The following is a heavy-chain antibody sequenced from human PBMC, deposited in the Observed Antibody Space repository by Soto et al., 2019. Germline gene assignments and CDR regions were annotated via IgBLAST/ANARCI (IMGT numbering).Heavy chain of an antibody. CDR1: GFTFSNYA. J-gene: IGHJ3*02. CDR2: ISYDGSNM. V-gene: IGHV3-30*18. CDR3: AKAYGGLVTEDAFDI. Sequence: QVQLVESGGGVVQPGRSLRLSCAVSGFTFSNYAMHWVRQAPGKGLEWVAVISYDGSNMYYADSVKGRFTISRDNSKNTLYLQMNSLRAEDTAVYYCAKAYGGLVTEDAFDIWGQGTMVIVSS. D-gene: IGHD3-10*01.